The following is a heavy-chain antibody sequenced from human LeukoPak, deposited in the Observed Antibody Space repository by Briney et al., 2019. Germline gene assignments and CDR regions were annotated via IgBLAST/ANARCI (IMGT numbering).Heavy chain of an antibody. D-gene: IGHD3-16*01. Sequence: GSLRLSCVASGITFRHHAMNWVRPAPGKGLEWVSSIFDSGAPSYYADSVKGRFTISRDNSRNTFYLQMENLRAEDSATYYCTKAVGGGRDAYDIWGQGTGVIVSS. J-gene: IGHJ3*02. CDR3: TKAVGGGRDAYDI. V-gene: IGHV3-23*01. CDR1: GITFRHHA. CDR2: IFDSGAPS.